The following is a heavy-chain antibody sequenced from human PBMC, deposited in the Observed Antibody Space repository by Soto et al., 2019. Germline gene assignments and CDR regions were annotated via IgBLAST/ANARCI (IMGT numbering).Heavy chain of an antibody. V-gene: IGHV3-30*18. CDR2: ISYDGNNK. CDR1: GFSLSNNG. J-gene: IGHJ6*02. D-gene: IGHD3-22*01. CDR3: AKGGSGNYLTYYYYYGMDV. Sequence: LRLSCAASGFSLSNNGMHWVRQAPGKGLEWVAVISYDGNNKYYADSVKGRFIISRDNSKNTVYLEMNNLRAEDTAMYYCAKGGSGNYLTYYYYYGMDVWGQGTTVTVSS.